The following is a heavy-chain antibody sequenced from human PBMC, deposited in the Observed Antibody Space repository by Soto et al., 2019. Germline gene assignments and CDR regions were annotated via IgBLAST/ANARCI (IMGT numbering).Heavy chain of an antibody. CDR1: GFTFSTCT. J-gene: IGHJ6*02. CDR3: SACSGGACHQNYGMDV. V-gene: IGHV3-21*01. D-gene: IGHD2-15*01. CDR2: ISPSTSHI. Sequence: EVHLVESGGGLVKPGGSLRLSCAVSGFTFSTCTMNWGRQAPGKGLEWVSSISPSTSHIYYADSVKGRFTISRDNAKNSLFLQMNSLRAEDTAVYYCSACSGGACHQNYGMDVWGQGTTLTVSS.